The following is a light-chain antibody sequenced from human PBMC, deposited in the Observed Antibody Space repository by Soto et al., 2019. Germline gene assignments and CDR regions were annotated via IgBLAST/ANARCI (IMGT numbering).Light chain of an antibody. CDR3: SSYTNTATVV. J-gene: IGLJ3*02. V-gene: IGLV2-14*03. Sequence: QSGLTQVASVSGSPGQSITISCTGTSSDVGGRDFVSWYQQHPGKAPKLIIYNVNYRPSGVSDRFSGSKSGNTASLTISGLQADDEADYYCSSYTNTATVVFGGGTKVTVL. CDR1: SSDVGGRDF. CDR2: NVN.